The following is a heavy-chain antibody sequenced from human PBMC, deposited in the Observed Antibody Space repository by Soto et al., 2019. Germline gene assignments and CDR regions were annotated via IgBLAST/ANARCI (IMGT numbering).Heavy chain of an antibody. CDR2: ITGSSSYI. V-gene: IGHV3-21*06. J-gene: IGHJ6*02. CDR1: GFIFSSHN. CDR3: ARLVASETGYGMDV. D-gene: IGHD3-9*01. Sequence: GGSLRLSCAASGFIFSSHNMNWVRQAPGKGLEWVSSITGSSSYISHADSVKGRFTISRDNAKNTVYLQVNSLRAEDTGVYYCARLVASETGYGMDVWGQGTTVTVSS.